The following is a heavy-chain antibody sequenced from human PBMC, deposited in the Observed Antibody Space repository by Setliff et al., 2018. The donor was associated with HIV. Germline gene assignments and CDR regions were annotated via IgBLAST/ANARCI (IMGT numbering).Heavy chain of an antibody. J-gene: IGHJ6*02. CDR3: ARGKGVGGVIITGGLDV. CDR1: GHTFTNYD. V-gene: IGHV1-8*01. Sequence: ASVKVSCKPSGHTFTNYDIHWMRRATGQGLEWMGWMNPNSGVSGYALKFHDRVTMTRDTSITTLYMELSSLTSEDTAVYYCARGKGVGGVIITGGLDVWCQGTTVTVSS. CDR2: MNPNSGVS. D-gene: IGHD3-10*01.